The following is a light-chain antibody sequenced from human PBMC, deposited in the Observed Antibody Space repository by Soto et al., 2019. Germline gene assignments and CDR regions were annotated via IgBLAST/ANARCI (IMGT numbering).Light chain of an antibody. J-gene: IGLJ3*02. CDR2: DVS. Sequence: QSALTQPRSVSGSPGQSVTLSCTGTSSDVGGYDFVSWYQQHPGKPPKLMIYDVSKRPSGVPDRFSGSKSGNSASLTISGLHADDEADYYCSSSAGSYILGVFGGGTKVTVL. V-gene: IGLV2-11*01. CDR1: SSDVGGYDF. CDR3: SSSAGSYILGV.